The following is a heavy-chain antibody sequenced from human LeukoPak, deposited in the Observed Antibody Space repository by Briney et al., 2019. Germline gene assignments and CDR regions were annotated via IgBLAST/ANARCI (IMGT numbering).Heavy chain of an antibody. CDR3: ARGIAARRGDWFDP. Sequence: QPGGTLRLSCAASGFTFSSYGMSWVRQAPGKGLEWVSAISGSGGSTYYADSVKGRFTISRDNSKNTLYLQMNSLRAEDTAVYYCARGIAARRGDWFDPWGQGTLVTVSS. D-gene: IGHD6-6*01. J-gene: IGHJ5*02. CDR1: GFTFSSYG. CDR2: ISGSGGST. V-gene: IGHV3-23*01.